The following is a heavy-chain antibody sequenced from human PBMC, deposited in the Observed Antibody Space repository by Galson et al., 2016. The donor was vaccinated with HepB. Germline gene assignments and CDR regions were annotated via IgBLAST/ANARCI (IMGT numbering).Heavy chain of an antibody. CDR1: DGSIRTNY. J-gene: IGHJ4*02. Sequence: EPLSLTCTVPDGSIRTNYWSWIRQPPRKRLEWIGFIHYSGSTNYNPSLKSRVTISVDTSKNQFSLKLSSVTAADTAVYYCARETIAAAGTYFDSWSQGTLVTVSS. D-gene: IGHD6-13*01. CDR3: ARETIAAAGTYFDS. V-gene: IGHV4-59*01. CDR2: IHYSGST.